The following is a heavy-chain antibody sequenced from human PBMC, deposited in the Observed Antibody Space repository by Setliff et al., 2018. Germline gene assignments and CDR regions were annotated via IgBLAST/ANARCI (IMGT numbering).Heavy chain of an antibody. CDR1: GGTFSSYD. CDR2: IIPIFGTA. D-gene: IGHD1-26*01. J-gene: IGHJ4*02. CDR3: AIPSSGNFYFDY. V-gene: IGHV1-69*13. Sequence: GASVKVSCKASGGTFSSYDISWVRQAPGQGLEWMGRIIPIFGTAKYAQKFQGRVTITADQSTRTAYMELSSLRSEDTAVYYCAIPSSGNFYFDYWGQGTLVTVSS.